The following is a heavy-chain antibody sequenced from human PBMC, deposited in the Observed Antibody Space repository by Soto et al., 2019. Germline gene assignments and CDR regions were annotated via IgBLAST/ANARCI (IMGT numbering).Heavy chain of an antibody. Sequence: EVQLLESGGGLVQPGGSLRLSCAASGFTFSSYAMSWVRQAPGKGLEWVSAISGSGGSTYYADSVKGRFTISRDNSKNTLYLQMNSLRAEDTAVYYCPKVTPVVVVIRGYFDYWGQGTLVTLSS. V-gene: IGHV3-23*01. CDR2: ISGSGGST. D-gene: IGHD3-22*01. J-gene: IGHJ4*02. CDR3: PKVTPVVVVIRGYFDY. CDR1: GFTFSSYA.